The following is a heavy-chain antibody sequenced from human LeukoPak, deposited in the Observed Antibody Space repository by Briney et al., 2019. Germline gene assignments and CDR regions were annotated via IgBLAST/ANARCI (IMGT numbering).Heavy chain of an antibody. J-gene: IGHJ4*02. CDR1: GFTFSSYA. Sequence: GGSLRLSCAASGFTFSSYAMSWVRQAPGKGLEWVSAISGSGGSTYYADSVKGRFTISRDNSKNTLYLQMNSLRAEGTAVYYCAKDFSLLWFGEYSGWGQGTLVTVSS. V-gene: IGHV3-23*01. CDR3: AKDFSLLWFGEYSG. D-gene: IGHD3-10*01. CDR2: ISGSGGST.